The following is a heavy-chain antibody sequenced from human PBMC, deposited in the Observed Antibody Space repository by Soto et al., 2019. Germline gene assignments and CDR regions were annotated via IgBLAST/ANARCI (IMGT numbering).Heavy chain of an antibody. V-gene: IGHV4-59*01. CDR2: IYYSGST. CDR3: ARGHGAAAGTEGAFDI. Sequence: SETMSLTCTVAGGSISSYYWSWVRQPPGKGLEWIGYIYYSGSTNYNPSLKSRVTISVDTSKNQFSLKLSSVTAADTAVYYCARGHGAAAGTEGAFDIWGQGTMVTVSS. J-gene: IGHJ3*02. D-gene: IGHD6-13*01. CDR1: GGSISSYY.